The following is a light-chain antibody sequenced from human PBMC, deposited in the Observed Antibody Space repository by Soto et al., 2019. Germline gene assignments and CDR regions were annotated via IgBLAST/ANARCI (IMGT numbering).Light chain of an antibody. CDR1: QGISNY. CDR2: SAS. CDR3: QKYNSAPLT. J-gene: IGKJ4*01. V-gene: IGKV1-27*01. Sequence: DIQMTQSPSSLSASVGDRVTSTCRASQGISNYLAWYQQKPGKVPKLLIYSASTLQSGVPSRFSGTGSGAAFTLTIYNLQPEDVATYYCQKYNSAPLTFGGGTKVEIQ.